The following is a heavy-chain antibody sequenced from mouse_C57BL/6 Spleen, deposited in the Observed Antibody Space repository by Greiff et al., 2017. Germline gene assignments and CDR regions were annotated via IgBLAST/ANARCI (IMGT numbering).Heavy chain of an antibody. V-gene: IGHV1-55*01. J-gene: IGHJ2*01. CDR3: ARQIWAYGRGY. D-gene: IGHD1-1*01. CDR2: IYPGSGST. CDR1: GYTFTSYC. Sequence: QVQLQQPGAELVKPGASVKMSCKASGYTFTSYCITWVKQRPGQGLEWIGYIYPGSGSTNYNEKFKGKATLTVDTSSSTAYMQLSSLTSEDSAVYDCARQIWAYGRGYWGQGTAVTVSS.